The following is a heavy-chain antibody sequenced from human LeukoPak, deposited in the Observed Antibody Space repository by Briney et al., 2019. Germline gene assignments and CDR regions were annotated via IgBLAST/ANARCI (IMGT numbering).Heavy chain of an antibody. CDR2: IYSGGST. CDR1: GFTVSGSY. V-gene: IGHV3-53*01. D-gene: IGHD1-26*01. Sequence: PGGSLRLSCAASGFTVSGSYMNWVRQAPGKGMEWVSVIYSGGSTHYADSVKGRFTISRDNSKNTLYLQMNSLRVEDTAMYYCARGAVGAANYDYWGQGTLVTVSP. CDR3: ARGAVGAANYDY. J-gene: IGHJ4*02.